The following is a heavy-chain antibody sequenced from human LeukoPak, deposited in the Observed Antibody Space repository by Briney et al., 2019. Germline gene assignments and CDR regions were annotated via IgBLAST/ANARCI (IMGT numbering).Heavy chain of an antibody. Sequence: GGALQSFSQGAGCDFTNYWIGWGRRMAGKGGVWMAIIYPDDGDTKYNPSFQGQVTISSDKSINTAYLHWSSPKATDTDFYYCVRQADSSGWYYFNYWGPETRVTVTS. CDR1: GCDFTNYW. CDR2: IYPDDGDT. J-gene: IGHJ4*02. V-gene: IGHV5-51*01. D-gene: IGHD6-19*01. CDR3: VRQADSSGWYYFNY.